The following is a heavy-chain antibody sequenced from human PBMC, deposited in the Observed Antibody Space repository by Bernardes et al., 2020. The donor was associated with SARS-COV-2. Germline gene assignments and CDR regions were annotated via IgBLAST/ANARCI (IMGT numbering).Heavy chain of an antibody. J-gene: IGHJ4*02. CDR1: GFTFSSYA. D-gene: IGHD6-19*01. V-gene: IGHV3-64D*06. Sequence: GGSLRLSCSASGFTFSSYALHWVRQAPGKGLEYVSAISSDGDNTYYADSVKGRFIISRDNSKNMLHLQMSSLRLEDTAMYYCVKGSVAVAGVDYWGQGTLVIVSS. CDR2: ISSDGDNT. CDR3: VKGSVAVAGVDY.